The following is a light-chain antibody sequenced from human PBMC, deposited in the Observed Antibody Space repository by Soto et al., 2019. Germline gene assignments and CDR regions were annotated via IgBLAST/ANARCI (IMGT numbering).Light chain of an antibody. Sequence: QSVLTQPPSVSGTPGQKVTISCSGSSSNIGSDFVYWFQQFPGTAPILLIYRNNQRPSGVSDRFSGSKSGTSGSLAISGLQSEDEADYYCLSWDGSLRRWVFGGGTKLTVL. V-gene: IGLV1-47*01. CDR2: RNN. J-gene: IGLJ3*02. CDR1: SSNIGSDF. CDR3: LSWDGSLRRWV.